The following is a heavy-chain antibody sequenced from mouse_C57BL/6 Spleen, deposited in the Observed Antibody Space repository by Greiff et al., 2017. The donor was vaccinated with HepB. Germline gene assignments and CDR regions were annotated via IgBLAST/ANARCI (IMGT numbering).Heavy chain of an antibody. V-gene: IGHV5-9-1*02. CDR1: GFTFSSYA. D-gene: IGHD2-5*01. CDR2: ISSGGDYI. Sequence: EVMLVESGAGLVKPGGSLKLSCAASGFTFSSYAMSWVRQTPEKRLEWVAYISSGGDYIYYADTVKGRFTISRDNARNTLYLQMSSLKSEDTAMYYCTRVSNYGYFDYWGQGTTLTVSS. CDR3: TRVSNYGYFDY. J-gene: IGHJ2*01.